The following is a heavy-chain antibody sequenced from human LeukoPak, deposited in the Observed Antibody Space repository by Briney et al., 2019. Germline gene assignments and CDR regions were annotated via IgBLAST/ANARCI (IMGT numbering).Heavy chain of an antibody. CDR2: ISYDGSNK. V-gene: IGHV3-30*04. Sequence: GGSLRLSCAASGFTFSSYAMHWVRQAPGKGLEWVAVISYDGSNKYYADSVKGRFTISRDNSKNTLYMQMDSLRTEDTALYYCVRESSIREIDFWGQGTLVTVSS. J-gene: IGHJ4*02. CDR3: VRESSIREIDF. D-gene: IGHD2-2*01. CDR1: GFTFSSYA.